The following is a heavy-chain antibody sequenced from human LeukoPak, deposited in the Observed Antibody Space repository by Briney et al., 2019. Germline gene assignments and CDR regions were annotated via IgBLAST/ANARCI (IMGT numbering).Heavy chain of an antibody. Sequence: SETLSLTCTVSGYSISSGYYWGWIRQPPGKGLEWIGSIYHSGSTNYNPSLKSRVTISVDTSKNQFSLKLSSVTAADTAVYYCAREGIQLWLQGRYYFDYWGQGTLVTVSS. CDR2: IYHSGST. J-gene: IGHJ4*02. D-gene: IGHD5-18*01. V-gene: IGHV4-38-2*02. CDR3: AREGIQLWLQGRYYFDY. CDR1: GYSISSGYY.